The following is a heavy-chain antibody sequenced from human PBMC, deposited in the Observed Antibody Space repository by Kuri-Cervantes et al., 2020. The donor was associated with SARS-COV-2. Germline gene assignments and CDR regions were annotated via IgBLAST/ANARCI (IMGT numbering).Heavy chain of an antibody. V-gene: IGHV3-7*01. CDR1: GLTFTRYW. J-gene: IGHJ3*02. CDR3: ARAQLGAVGAFDI. D-gene: IGHD3-16*01. CDR2: IKGDGSEK. Sequence: GGSLRLSCAASGLTFTRYWMNWVRQAPGKGLEWVATIKGDGSEKYYVESVKGRFTVSRDNAENSLYLQLNTVRAEDTAVYYCARAQLGAVGAFDIRGQGAMVTVSS.